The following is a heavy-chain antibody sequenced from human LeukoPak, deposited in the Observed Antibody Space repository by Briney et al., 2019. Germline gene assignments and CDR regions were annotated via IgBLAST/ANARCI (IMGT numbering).Heavy chain of an antibody. D-gene: IGHD3-22*01. CDR1: GFTFSSYW. Sequence: GGSLRLSCAASGFTFSSYWMSWVRQAPGKGLEWVANIKQDGSEKYYVDSVKGRFTISRDNAKNSLYLQMNSLRAEDTAVYYCAREYGSSGYYLDYWGQGTLVTVSS. CDR2: IKQDGSEK. J-gene: IGHJ4*02. V-gene: IGHV3-7*01. CDR3: AREYGSSGYYLDY.